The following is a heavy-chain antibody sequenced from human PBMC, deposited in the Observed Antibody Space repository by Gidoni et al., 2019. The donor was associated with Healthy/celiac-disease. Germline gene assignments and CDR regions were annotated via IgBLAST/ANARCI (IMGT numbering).Heavy chain of an antibody. CDR2: IYTSGST. V-gene: IGHV4-4*07. CDR3: ARDGARLRRITIFGVVSWFDP. D-gene: IGHD3-3*01. Sequence: QVQLQESGPGLVKPSETLSLTCTVSGGSIRSYYWSWIRQPAGKGLEWIGRIYTSGSTNYNPSLKSRVTMSVDTSKNQFSLKLSSVTAADTAVYYCARDGARLRRITIFGVVSWFDPWGQGTLVTVSS. J-gene: IGHJ5*02. CDR1: GGSIRSYY.